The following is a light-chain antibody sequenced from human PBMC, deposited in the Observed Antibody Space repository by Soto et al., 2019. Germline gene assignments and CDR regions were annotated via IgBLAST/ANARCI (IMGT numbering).Light chain of an antibody. Sequence: EIVLTQSPATLSLSPGERATLSCRASQSVDSYLAWYQQKPGQAPRLLIYDASNRATGIPARFSGSGSGTDFTLTINSLESEDSAVYYCQQRRHLWTFGQGNTVEIK. J-gene: IGKJ1*01. CDR1: QSVDSY. V-gene: IGKV3-11*01. CDR3: QQRRHLWT. CDR2: DAS.